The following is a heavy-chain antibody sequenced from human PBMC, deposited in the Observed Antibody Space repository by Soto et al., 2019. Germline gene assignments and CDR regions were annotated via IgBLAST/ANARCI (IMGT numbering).Heavy chain of an antibody. CDR2: IGFSGSTK. CDR3: ARSPFLECN. J-gene: IGHJ4*02. V-gene: IGHV3-48*03. D-gene: IGHD3-3*02. Sequence: GGSLRLSCAASGFTSSSYEINWVRQAPGKGLEWVSYIGFSGSTKYYADSVKGRFTISRDNAKNSLFLQMNSLRAEDTAVYYCARSPFLECNWAQGTLVTVSS. CDR1: GFTSSSYE.